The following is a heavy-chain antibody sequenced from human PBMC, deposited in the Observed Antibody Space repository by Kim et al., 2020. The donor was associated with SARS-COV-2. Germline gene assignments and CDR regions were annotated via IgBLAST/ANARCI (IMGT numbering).Heavy chain of an antibody. D-gene: IGHD4-4*01. V-gene: IGHV4-39*01. CDR3: ARRSSMTTVNFDY. J-gene: IGHJ4*02. Sequence: NPALRSRVTISVDTSKNQFSLKLSSVTAAATAIYYCARRSSMTTVNFDYWGQGILVTVSS.